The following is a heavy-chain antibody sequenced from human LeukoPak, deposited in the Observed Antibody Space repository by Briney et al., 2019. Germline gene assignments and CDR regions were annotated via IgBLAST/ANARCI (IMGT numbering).Heavy chain of an antibody. CDR1: GGSISRYY. D-gene: IGHD3-3*01. CDR2: SYTSGST. CDR3: ARDGGMVDDFWSGFLDY. J-gene: IGHJ4*02. Sequence: SETLSLTCTVSGGSISRYYWSWIRQPAGKGLEWLGRSYTSGSTNYNPSLKSRVTMSVDTSKNQFSLKLSSVTAADTAVYYCARDGGMVDDFWSGFLDYWGQGTLVTVSS. V-gene: IGHV4-4*07.